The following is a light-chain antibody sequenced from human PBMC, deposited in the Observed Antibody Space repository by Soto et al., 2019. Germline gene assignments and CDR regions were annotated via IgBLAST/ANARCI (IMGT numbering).Light chain of an antibody. J-gene: IGKJ2*01. Sequence: EIVMTQSPATLSVSPGERATLSCRASQSVSDKSAWYQQKPGQAPRLLIFGASTRATGIPARFSGSGSGTEFTLTISSLQSEDFAVYYCHQYKSWPYTFGQGTKVDIK. CDR1: QSVSDK. CDR3: HQYKSWPYT. CDR2: GAS. V-gene: IGKV3-15*01.